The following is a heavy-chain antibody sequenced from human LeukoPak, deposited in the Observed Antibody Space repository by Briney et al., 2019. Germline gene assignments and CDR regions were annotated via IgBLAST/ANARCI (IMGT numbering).Heavy chain of an antibody. CDR1: GFTFSEYS. V-gene: IGHV3-49*03. Sequence: PGGSLRLSCAATGFTFSEYSISWFRQAPGKGPEWVAYIRSKTYGATTEYAASVEGRFTISRDESNNIACLQMNSLKTEDTAVYYCTRVRRGYNDYALDYWGQGTLVAVSS. CDR3: TRVRRGYNDYALDY. CDR2: IRSKTYGATT. D-gene: IGHD5-24*01. J-gene: IGHJ4*02.